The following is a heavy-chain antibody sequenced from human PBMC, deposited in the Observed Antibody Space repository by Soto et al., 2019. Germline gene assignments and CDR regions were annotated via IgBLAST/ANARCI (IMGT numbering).Heavy chain of an antibody. J-gene: IGHJ6*02. CDR2: INHSGST. V-gene: IGHV4-34*01. CDR3: ARGESITMVRGVIYSYYGMDV. CDR1: GGSFSGYY. Sequence: PSETLSLTCAVYGGSFSGYYWIWIRQPPGKGLEWIGEINHSGSTNYNPSLKSRVTISVDTSKNQFSLKLSSVTAADTAVYYCARGESITMVRGVIYSYYGMDVWGQGTTVTVSS. D-gene: IGHD3-10*01.